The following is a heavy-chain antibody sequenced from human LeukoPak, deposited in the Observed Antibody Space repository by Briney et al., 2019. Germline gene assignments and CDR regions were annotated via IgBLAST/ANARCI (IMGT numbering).Heavy chain of an antibody. Sequence: PSETLSLTCTVSGGSISSHYWSWIRQPPGKGLEWIGYIYYSGSTNYNPSLKRRCTISVDTSSNQFSLKLTSVTAADTAVYYCARDSSQYYDFWSGYQRDAFDIWGQGTMVTVSS. CDR2: IYYSGST. CDR3: ARDSSQYYDFWSGYQRDAFDI. J-gene: IGHJ3*02. D-gene: IGHD3-3*01. CDR1: GGSISSHY. V-gene: IGHV4-59*11.